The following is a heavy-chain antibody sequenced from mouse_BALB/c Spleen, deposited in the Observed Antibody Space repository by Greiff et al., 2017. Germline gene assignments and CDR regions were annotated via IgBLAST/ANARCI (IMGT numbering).Heavy chain of an antibody. J-gene: IGHJ1*01. CDR2: ISDGGSYT. CDR3: ASYRYDGYWYFDV. D-gene: IGHD2-14*01. Sequence: EVMLVESGGGLVKPGGSLKLSCAASGFTFSDYYMYWVRQTPEKRLEWVATISDGGSYTYYPDSVKGRFTISRDNAKNNLYLQMSSLKSEDTAMYYCASYRYDGYWYFDVWGAGTTVTVSS. V-gene: IGHV5-4*02. CDR1: GFTFSDYY.